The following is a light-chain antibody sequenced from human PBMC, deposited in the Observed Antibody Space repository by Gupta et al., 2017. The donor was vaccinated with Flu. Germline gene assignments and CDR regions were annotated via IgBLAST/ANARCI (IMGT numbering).Light chain of an antibody. Sequence: DIQLTQSPATLSASVWDRVTITCRASQSFNTLLAWFQQKSGKAPKLLIYKASNLESGVPSRFSGSGSGTEFTLTISSLQPDDFATYYCQQFSSYPVTFGGGTKVEVK. CDR2: KAS. CDR3: QQFSSYPVT. J-gene: IGKJ4*01. V-gene: IGKV1-5*03. CDR1: QSFNTL.